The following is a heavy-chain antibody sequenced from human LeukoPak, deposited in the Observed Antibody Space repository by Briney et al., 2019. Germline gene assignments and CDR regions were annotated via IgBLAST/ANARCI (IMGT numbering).Heavy chain of an antibody. J-gene: IGHJ4*02. CDR1: GFTVSSNY. D-gene: IGHD4-17*01. CDR2: IYSGGST. Sequence: GGSLRLSCAASGFTVSSNYMSWVRQAPGKGLEWVSVIYSGGSTYYADSVKGRFTISGDNSKNTLYLQMNSLRAEDTAVYYCARAPYGDYGLYYFDYWGQGTLVTVSS. CDR3: ARAPYGDYGLYYFDY. V-gene: IGHV3-66*02.